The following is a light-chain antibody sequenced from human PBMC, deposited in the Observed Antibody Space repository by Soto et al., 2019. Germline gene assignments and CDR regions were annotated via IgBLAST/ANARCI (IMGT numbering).Light chain of an antibody. V-gene: IGLV2-8*01. CDR3: SSYAGSSNV. CDR1: SSDVGGYNY. CDR2: EVN. Sequence: LTQPPSASGSPGQSVAISCTGTSSDVGGYNYVSWYQQHPGKAPKLMIYEVNKRPSGVPDRFSGSKSGNTASLTVSGLQADDEADYYCSSYAGSSNVFGTGTKVTVL. J-gene: IGLJ1*01.